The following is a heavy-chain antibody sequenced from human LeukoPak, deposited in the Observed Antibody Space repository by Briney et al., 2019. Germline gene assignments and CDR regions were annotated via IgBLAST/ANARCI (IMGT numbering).Heavy chain of an antibody. Sequence: SETLSLTCTVSGGSISSGDYYWSWIRQPPGKGLEWIGYIYYSGSTYYNPSLKSRVTISVDTSKNQFSLKLSPVTAADTAVYYCARDSRPSYDYGMDVWGQGTTVTVSS. CDR2: IYYSGST. V-gene: IGHV4-30-4*01. J-gene: IGHJ6*02. CDR1: GGSISSGDYY. CDR3: ARDSRPSYDYGMDV.